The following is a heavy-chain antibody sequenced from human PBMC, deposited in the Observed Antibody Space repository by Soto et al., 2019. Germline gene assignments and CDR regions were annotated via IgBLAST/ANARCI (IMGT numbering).Heavy chain of an antibody. CDR2: IYHSGST. Sequence: QQQLQESGSGLVKPSQTVSLTCAGYGGSISSGGYSWSWIRQPPGKGLEWIGYIYHSGSTYYNPSLKSRVTISVDRSKNQFSLKLSSVTAEDTAVYYCARAGGLGAVAVDYWGQGTLVTVSS. D-gene: IGHD6-19*01. CDR1: GGSISSGGYS. V-gene: IGHV4-30-2*01. J-gene: IGHJ4*02. CDR3: ARAGGLGAVAVDY.